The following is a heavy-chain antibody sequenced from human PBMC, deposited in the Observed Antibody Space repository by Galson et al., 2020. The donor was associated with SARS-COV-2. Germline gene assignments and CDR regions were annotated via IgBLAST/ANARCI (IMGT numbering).Heavy chain of an antibody. CDR3: ARDLLLWFGEAITDY. D-gene: IGHD3-10*01. Sequence: ASVKVSCKASGYTFTSYDMHWVRQAPGQRLEWMGWINAGNGNTKYSQKFQGRVTITRDTSASTAYMELSSLRSEDTAVYYCARDLLLWFGEAITDYWGQGTLVTVSS. CDR2: INAGNGNT. V-gene: IGHV1-3*01. J-gene: IGHJ4*02. CDR1: GYTFTSYD.